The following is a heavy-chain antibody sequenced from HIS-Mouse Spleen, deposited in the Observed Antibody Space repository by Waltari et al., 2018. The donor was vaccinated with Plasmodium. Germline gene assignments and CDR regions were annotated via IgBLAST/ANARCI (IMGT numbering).Heavy chain of an antibody. CDR3: ASSWYWYFDL. CDR1: GFTFSSYW. CDR2: IKKEGSEK. J-gene: IGHJ2*01. D-gene: IGHD6-13*01. V-gene: IGHV3-7*01. Sequence: EVQLVESGGGLVQPGGSLRLSCAASGFTFSSYWMSWVRQAPGKGLEWLSHIKKEGSEKYYVDHVKGRFTISRDNAKNSLYLQMNSLRAEDTAVYYCASSWYWYFDLWGRGTLVTVSS.